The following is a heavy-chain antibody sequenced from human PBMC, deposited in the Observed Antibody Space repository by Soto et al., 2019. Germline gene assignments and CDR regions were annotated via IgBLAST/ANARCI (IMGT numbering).Heavy chain of an antibody. J-gene: IGHJ6*01. D-gene: IGHD3-16*01. CDR1: GGTFSSRA. CDR2: IIPVFGRV. Sequence: QVQLVQSGPEVKKTGTSVKVSCKASGGTFSSRAISWVRQAPGQGLEWMGGIIPVFGRVNYAEKFQDRVTITADEFTGKVYMELSSLRSEDTALYYCANSRGGTFLGYHGMDIW. V-gene: IGHV1-69*01. CDR3: ANSRGGTFLGYHGMDI.